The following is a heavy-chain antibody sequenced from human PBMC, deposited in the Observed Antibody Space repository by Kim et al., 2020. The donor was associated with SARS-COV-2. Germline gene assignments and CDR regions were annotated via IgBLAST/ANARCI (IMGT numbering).Heavy chain of an antibody. J-gene: IGHJ6*02. V-gene: IGHV4-31*03. CDR3: ARAHRTIFGVVEYMDV. Sequence: SETLSLTCTVSGGSISSGGYYWSWIRQHPGKGLAWIGYIYYSGSTYYNPSHKSRVTISVDTSKNQFSLKLSSVTAADTAVYYCARAHRTIFGVVEYMDVWGQGTTVTVSS. CDR2: IYYSGST. CDR1: GGSISSGGYY. D-gene: IGHD3-3*01.